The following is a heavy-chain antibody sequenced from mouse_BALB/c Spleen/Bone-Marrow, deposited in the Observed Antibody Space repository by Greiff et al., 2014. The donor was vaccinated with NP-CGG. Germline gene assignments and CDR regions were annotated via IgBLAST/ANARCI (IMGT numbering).Heavy chain of an antibody. CDR3: ARELGLRLAY. CDR1: GYTFSSYW. Sequence: QVQLKESGAELMKPGASVKISCKATGYTFSSYWIEWVKQRPGHGLEWIGEILPGSGSTNYNEKFKGKATFTADTSSNTAYVQLSSLTSEDSAVYYCARELGLRLAYWGQGTLVTVSA. J-gene: IGHJ3*01. D-gene: IGHD3-1*01. CDR2: ILPGSGST. V-gene: IGHV1-9*01.